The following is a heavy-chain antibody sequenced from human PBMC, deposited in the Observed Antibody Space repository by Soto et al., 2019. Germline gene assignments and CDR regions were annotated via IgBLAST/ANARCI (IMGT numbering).Heavy chain of an antibody. J-gene: IGHJ6*03. CDR2: IYYSGST. V-gene: IGHV4-39*02. Sequence: SETLSLTCTVSGGSISSSSYYWGWIRQPPGKGLEWIGSIYYSGSTYYNPSLKSRVTISVDTSKNQFSLKLSSVTAADTAVYFCARDRARYCYYYLGVWGKGTTVTVAS. CDR1: GGSISSSSYY. CDR3: ARDRARYCYYYLGV.